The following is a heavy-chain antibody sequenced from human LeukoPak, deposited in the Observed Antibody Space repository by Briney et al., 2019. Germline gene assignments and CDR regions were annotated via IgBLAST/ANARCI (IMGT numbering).Heavy chain of an antibody. V-gene: IGHV3-64*01. CDR2: ISSGGRTT. CDR1: GFTFNNYA. CDR3: ARVYYYDSSGYLNPFDY. Sequence: PGGSLRLSCVTSGFTFNNYAIHWVRQAPGKGLEYVSAISSGGRTTYYANSVKGRITISRDNSKNTLYLQMNSLGAEDTAVYYCARVYYYDSSGYLNPFDYWGQGTLVTVSS. J-gene: IGHJ4*02. D-gene: IGHD3-22*01.